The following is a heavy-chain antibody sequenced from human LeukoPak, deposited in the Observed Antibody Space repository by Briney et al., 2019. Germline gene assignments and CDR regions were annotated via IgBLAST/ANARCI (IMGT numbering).Heavy chain of an antibody. Sequence: GASVKVSCKASGYTFTGYYMHWVRQAPGQGLEWMGWIDPNSGGTNYAQKFQGRVTMTRDTSISTAYMELSRLRSDDTAVYYCARVIEGATSRIGRYYYYMDVWGKGTTVTVSS. CDR1: GYTFTGYY. CDR2: IDPNSGGT. J-gene: IGHJ6*03. D-gene: IGHD1-26*01. CDR3: ARVIEGATSRIGRYYYYMDV. V-gene: IGHV1-2*02.